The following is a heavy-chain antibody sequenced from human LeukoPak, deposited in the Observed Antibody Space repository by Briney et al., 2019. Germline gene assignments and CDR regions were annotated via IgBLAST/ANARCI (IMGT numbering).Heavy chain of an antibody. CDR1: GYSFTNYY. J-gene: IGHJ4*02. Sequence: ASVKVSCKASGYSFTNYYLHWVRQAPGKGLEWMGGFDPEDGETIYAQKFQGRVTMTEDTSTDTAYMELSSLRSEDTAVYYCATDLVSVAALGYWGQGTLVTVSS. CDR3: ATDLVSVAALGY. V-gene: IGHV1-24*01. CDR2: FDPEDGET. D-gene: IGHD6-19*01.